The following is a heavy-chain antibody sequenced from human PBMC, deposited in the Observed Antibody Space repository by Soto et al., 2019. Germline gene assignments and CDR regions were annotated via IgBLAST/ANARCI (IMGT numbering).Heavy chain of an antibody. V-gene: IGHV4-30-4*01. J-gene: IGHJ4*02. CDR1: GGSVTSDEDY. CDR3: ATESGSTYGYFDH. CDR2: ISNSGST. D-gene: IGHD5-18*01. Sequence: SETLSLTCTVSGGSVTSDEDYWTWIRQSPGKGLEWIGYISNSGSTGYNPSLKTRLSMSVDRSKDQFTLRLTSVTAADTAVYFCATESGSTYGYFDHWGQGTQVTVSS.